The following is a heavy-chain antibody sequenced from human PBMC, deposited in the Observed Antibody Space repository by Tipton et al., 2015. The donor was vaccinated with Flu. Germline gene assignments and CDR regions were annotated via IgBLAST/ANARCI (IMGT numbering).Heavy chain of an antibody. J-gene: IGHJ4*02. D-gene: IGHD6-13*01. V-gene: IGHV3-30*01. CDR1: GFTFSSYA. CDR3: AREEGQLRADY. Sequence: RSLRLSCAASGFTFSSYAMHWVRQAPGKGLEWVAVISYDGSNKYYADSVKGRFTISRDNSKNTLYLQMNSLRAEDTAVYYCAREEGQLRADYWGQGTLVTVSA. CDR2: ISYDGSNK.